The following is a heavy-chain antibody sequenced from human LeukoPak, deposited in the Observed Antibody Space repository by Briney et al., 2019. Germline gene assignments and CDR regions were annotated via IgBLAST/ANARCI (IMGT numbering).Heavy chain of an antibody. CDR3: ARDSMGGAAY. V-gene: IGHV7-4-1*02. CDR1: GYTFTSYA. Sequence: ASVEVSCKASGYTFTSYAMNWVRQAPGQGLEWMGWIDTNTGNPTYAQGSTGRFVFSLDTSVSTAYLQISSLKAEDTAVYYCARDSMGGAAYWGQGTLVTVSS. J-gene: IGHJ4*02. CDR2: IDTNTGNP. D-gene: IGHD1-26*01.